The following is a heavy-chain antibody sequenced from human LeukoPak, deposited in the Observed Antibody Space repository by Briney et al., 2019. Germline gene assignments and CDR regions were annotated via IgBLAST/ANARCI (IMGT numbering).Heavy chain of an antibody. D-gene: IGHD3-3*01. J-gene: IGHJ4*02. CDR2: ISYSGRT. CDR1: GGSISSDY. V-gene: IGHV4-59*08. CDR3: ARLDWSNYSIDY. Sequence: SETLSLTCTVSGGSISSDYWSWIRQPPGKGLEWIGYISYSGRTYYNPSLRSRVTISVDTSKNHFSLKLSSVTAADTAVYFCARLDWSNYSIDYWGQGTLVTVSS.